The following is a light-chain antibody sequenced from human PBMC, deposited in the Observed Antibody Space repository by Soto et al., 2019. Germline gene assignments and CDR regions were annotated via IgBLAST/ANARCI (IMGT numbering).Light chain of an antibody. CDR2: TGS. V-gene: IGKV1-12*01. Sequence: DIQMTQSPSSVSASVGDRVTITCRASQAIDSWSAWYQQKPGEAPKLLIFTGSLLHSGVPPRFSGSGSGTDFTLTISSLQPEDFATYYCQQTLSFPPTFGQGTKVDIK. CDR1: QAIDSW. J-gene: IGKJ1*01. CDR3: QQTLSFPPT.